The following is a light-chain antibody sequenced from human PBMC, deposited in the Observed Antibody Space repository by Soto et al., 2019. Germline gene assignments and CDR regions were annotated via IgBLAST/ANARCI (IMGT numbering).Light chain of an antibody. CDR1: QSLVYSDGNTY. CDR3: MQGTHWPPWT. CDR2: KVS. Sequence: DIVMTQSPLSLPVTLGQPASISCRSSQSLVYSDGNTYLSWFQQRPGQSPRRLIYKVSTRDSGVPDRFSGSGSGTDFTLKISRVEAEDVGTYYCMQGTHWPPWTFGQGTKVEIK. J-gene: IGKJ1*01. V-gene: IGKV2-30*01.